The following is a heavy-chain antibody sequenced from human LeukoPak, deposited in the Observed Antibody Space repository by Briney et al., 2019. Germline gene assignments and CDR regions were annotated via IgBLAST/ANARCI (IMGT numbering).Heavy chain of an antibody. CDR1: GGSFSGYY. V-gene: IGHV4-34*01. CDR3: ARNPYGSGSYYFDY. D-gene: IGHD3-10*01. J-gene: IGHJ4*02. Sequence: PSETLSLTCAVHGGSFSGYYWSWIRQPPGKGREWSGEINHSGSTNYTPSLKSRVTISVDTSKNPFSLKLSSVAAADTAVYYCARNPYGSGSYYFDYWGQGTLVTVSS. CDR2: INHSGST.